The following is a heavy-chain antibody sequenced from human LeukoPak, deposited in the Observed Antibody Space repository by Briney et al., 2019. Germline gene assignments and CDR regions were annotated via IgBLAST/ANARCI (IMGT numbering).Heavy chain of an antibody. CDR3: AKCTSHSGYSPGSAFDI. J-gene: IGHJ3*02. CDR2: IRYDGSNK. D-gene: IGHD3-22*01. CDR1: GFTFSSYG. V-gene: IGHV3-30*02. Sequence: GGPLRLSCAASGFTFSSYGMHWVRQAPGKGLEWVAFIRYDGSNKYYADSVKGRFTISRDNSKNTLYLQMNSLRAEDTAVYYCAKCTSHSGYSPGSAFDIWGQGTMVTVSS.